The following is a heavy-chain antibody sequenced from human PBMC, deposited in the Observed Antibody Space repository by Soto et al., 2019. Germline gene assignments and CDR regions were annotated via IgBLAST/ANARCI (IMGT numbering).Heavy chain of an antibody. CDR1: GDSVSSNSAA. Sequence: PSQTLSLTCAISGDSVSSNSAAWNWIRQSPSRGLEWLGRTYYRSKWYNDHAVSVKSRITINPDTSKNQFSLQLNSVTPEDTAVYYCARVQYSSSWYFSYGMDVWGQGTTVTVSS. CDR3: ARVQYSSSWYFSYGMDV. V-gene: IGHV6-1*01. D-gene: IGHD6-13*01. CDR2: TYYRSKWYN. J-gene: IGHJ6*02.